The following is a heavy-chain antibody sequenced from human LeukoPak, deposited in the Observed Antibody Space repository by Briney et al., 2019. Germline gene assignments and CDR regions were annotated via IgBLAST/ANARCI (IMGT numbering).Heavy chain of an antibody. D-gene: IGHD1-1*01. J-gene: IGHJ6*04. Sequence: ASVKVSCKASGYTFTGYYMHWVRQAPGQGLEWMGWINPNSGGTNYAQKFQGWVTMTRDTSISTAYMELSRLRSDDTAVYCCARDSTTGTTGFGMDVWGKGTSVTVSS. CDR3: ARDSTTGTTGFGMDV. CDR1: GYTFTGYY. V-gene: IGHV1-2*04. CDR2: INPNSGGT.